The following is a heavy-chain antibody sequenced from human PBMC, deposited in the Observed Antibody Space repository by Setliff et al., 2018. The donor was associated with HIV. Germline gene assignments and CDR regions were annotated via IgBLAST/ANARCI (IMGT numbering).Heavy chain of an antibody. CDR3: ARDRSNYVGLDAFDI. J-gene: IGHJ3*02. CDR1: GGTFSSYA. V-gene: IGHV1-69*13. CDR2: IIPIFGTA. D-gene: IGHD4-4*01. Sequence: SVKVSCKASGGTFSSYAISWVRQAPGQGLEWMGGIIPIFGTANYAQKFQGRVTITADESTSTAYTVLSSLRSEDTAVYYCARDRSNYVGLDAFDIWGQGTMVTVSS.